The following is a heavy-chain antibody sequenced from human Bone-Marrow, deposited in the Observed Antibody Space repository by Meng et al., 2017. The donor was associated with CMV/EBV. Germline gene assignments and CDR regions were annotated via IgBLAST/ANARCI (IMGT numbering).Heavy chain of an antibody. Sequence: GGSLRLSCAASEFTFSSYSMNWVRQAPGKGLEWVSSISSSSSYIYYADSVKGRFTISRDNSKNTLYLQMNSLRAEDTAVYYCARDLIRFLEWLSPTYYYYYGMDVWGQGTMVTVSS. CDR3: ARDLIRFLEWLSPTYYYYYGMDV. J-gene: IGHJ6*02. V-gene: IGHV3-21*01. D-gene: IGHD3-3*01. CDR1: EFTFSSYS. CDR2: ISSSSSYI.